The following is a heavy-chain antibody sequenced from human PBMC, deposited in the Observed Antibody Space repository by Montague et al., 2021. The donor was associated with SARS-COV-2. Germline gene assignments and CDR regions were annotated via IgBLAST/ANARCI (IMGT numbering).Heavy chain of an antibody. CDR1: GESISNSDHY. Sequence: SETLSLTCSVSGESISNSDHYWAWIRQPPGKGLEWVGSIYYRGNTYYNPSLKSRLTISVDTSKDEISLRLTSVTAADTALYYCARQRLLRVVRNPKDFDSWGQGTLVTVSS. CDR2: IYYRGNT. V-gene: IGHV4-39*01. J-gene: IGHJ4*02. D-gene: IGHD3-10*01. CDR3: ARQRLLRVVRNPKDFDS.